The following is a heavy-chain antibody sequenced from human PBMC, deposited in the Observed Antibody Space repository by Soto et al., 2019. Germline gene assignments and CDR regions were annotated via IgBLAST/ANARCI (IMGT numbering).Heavy chain of an antibody. CDR2: IYSGGST. CDR3: ARPLTDYYFDY. V-gene: IGHV3-66*01. CDR1: GFTVSSNY. J-gene: IGHJ4*02. Sequence: EVQLVESGGGLVQPGGSLRLSCAASGFTVSSNYMSWVRQAPGKGLEWVSVIYSGGSTYYADSVKGRFTISRDNSKNTLYLQMNSLRAEDTAVYYCARPLTDYYFDYWGQGTLVTVSS. D-gene: IGHD7-27*01.